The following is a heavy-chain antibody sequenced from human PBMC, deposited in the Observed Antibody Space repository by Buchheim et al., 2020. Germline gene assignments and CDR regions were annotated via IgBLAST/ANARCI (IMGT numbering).Heavy chain of an antibody. CDR1: GGTFSSYA. CDR2: IIPIFGTA. D-gene: IGHD2-2*01. J-gene: IGHJ6*03. V-gene: IGHV1-69*01. CDR3: AEARREGMVPAARYYYYYMDV. Sequence: QVQLVQSGAEVKKPGSSVKVSCKASGGTFSSYAISWVRQAPGQGLEWMGGIIPIFGTANYAQKFQGRVTITADESTSTAYMELSSLRSEDTAVYYCAEARREGMVPAARYYYYYMDVWGKGTT.